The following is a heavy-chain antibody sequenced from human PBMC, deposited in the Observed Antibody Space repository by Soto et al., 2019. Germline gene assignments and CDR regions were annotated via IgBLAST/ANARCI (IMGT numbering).Heavy chain of an antibody. Sequence: QVQLVQSGAEVKKPGSSVKVSCKASGGTFSSYAISWVRQAPGQGLEWMGGIIPIFGTANYAQKFQGRVTITADESTSTAYMELSRLRSEDTAVYYCAREGYSGTRGPFDYWGQGTLVTVSS. CDR1: GGTFSSYA. J-gene: IGHJ4*02. CDR2: IIPIFGTA. V-gene: IGHV1-69*01. CDR3: AREGYSGTRGPFDY. D-gene: IGHD1-26*01.